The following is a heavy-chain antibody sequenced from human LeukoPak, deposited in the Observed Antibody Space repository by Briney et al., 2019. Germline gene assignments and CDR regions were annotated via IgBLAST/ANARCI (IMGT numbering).Heavy chain of an antibody. CDR2: LNSDGSST. J-gene: IGHJ4*02. D-gene: IGHD3-22*01. Sequence: GGSLRLSCAASGFTFSSYWMHWVRQAPGKGLVWVSRLNSDGSSTSYADSVKGRLTISRDSAKNTLYLQMNSLRAEDTAVYYCARAYNDGSGYYPPYFDYWGQGTLVTVSS. V-gene: IGHV3-74*01. CDR3: ARAYNDGSGYYPPYFDY. CDR1: GFTFSSYW.